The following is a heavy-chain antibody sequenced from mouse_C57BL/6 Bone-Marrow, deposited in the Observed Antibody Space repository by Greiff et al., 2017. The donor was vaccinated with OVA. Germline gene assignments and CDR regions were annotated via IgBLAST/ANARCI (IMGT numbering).Heavy chain of an antibody. V-gene: IGHV6-3*01. J-gene: IGHJ2*01. CDR1: GFTFSNYW. D-gene: IGHD1-1*01. CDR2: ISLKSDNYAT. CDR3: TVHYGGSYGHY. Sequence: EVKVVESGGGLVQPGGSMKLSCVASGFTFSNYWMNWVRQSPEKGLEWVAQISLKSDNYATHYAESVKGRFTISRDDSKSMVYMNMNNVRAENTGIDCGTVHYGGSYGHYWGKGTTLTVSS.